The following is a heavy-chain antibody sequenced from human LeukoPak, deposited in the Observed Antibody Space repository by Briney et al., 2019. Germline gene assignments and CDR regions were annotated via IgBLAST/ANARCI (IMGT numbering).Heavy chain of an antibody. Sequence: GESLKIFRWGFGFNFTSFWIGWGRQIPGKGPGWMGIIYPDGSDTIYSASFQRQVSLSADKAISTTYRQWSSLKASVIPIYYCARQEMTQIHRYFDLWGRGNLVTVSS. J-gene: IGHJ2*01. V-gene: IGHV5-51*01. D-gene: IGHD5-24*01. CDR3: ARQEMTQIHRYFDL. CDR1: GFNFTSFW. CDR2: IYPDGSDT.